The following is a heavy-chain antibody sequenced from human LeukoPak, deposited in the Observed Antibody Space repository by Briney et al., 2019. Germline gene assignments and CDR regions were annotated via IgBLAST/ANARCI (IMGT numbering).Heavy chain of an antibody. Sequence: GGSLRLSCAASGFTVGSNYMSWVRQAPGRGLEWVSVIYSGGSTYYADSVKGRFTISRDNSKNTLYLQMNSLRAEDTAVYYCARGRVTSYYDNSGFYPRDYWGQGTLVTVSS. D-gene: IGHD3-22*01. CDR3: ARGRVTSYYDNSGFYPRDY. CDR2: IYSGGST. J-gene: IGHJ4*02. V-gene: IGHV3-66*01. CDR1: GFTVGSNY.